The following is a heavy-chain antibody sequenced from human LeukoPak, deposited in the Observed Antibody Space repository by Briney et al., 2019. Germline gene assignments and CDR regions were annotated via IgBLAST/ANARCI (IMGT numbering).Heavy chain of an antibody. V-gene: IGHV3-74*01. CDR1: GFTFSSYW. D-gene: IGHD3-22*01. CDR3: ARDLTYNYDSSGYYWNYYMDV. Sequence: GGSLRLSCAASGFTFSSYWMHWVRQAPGKGLVWVSRINTDGSSTSYADSVKGRFTISRDNAKNTLYLQMNSLRAEDTAVYYCARDLTYNYDSSGYYWNYYMDVWGKGTTVTVSS. CDR2: INTDGSST. J-gene: IGHJ6*03.